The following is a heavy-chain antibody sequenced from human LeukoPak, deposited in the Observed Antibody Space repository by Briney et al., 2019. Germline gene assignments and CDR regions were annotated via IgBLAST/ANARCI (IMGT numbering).Heavy chain of an antibody. CDR2: ISYDGSNK. Sequence: GGSLRLSCAASGFTFSSYGMHWVRQAPGKGLEWVAVISYDGSNKYHADSVKGRFTISRDNSKNTLYLQMNSLRAEDTAVYYCARGQRREYYFDYWGQGTLVTVPS. CDR1: GFTFSSYG. J-gene: IGHJ4*02. V-gene: IGHV3-30*03. D-gene: IGHD1-1*01. CDR3: ARGQRREYYFDY.